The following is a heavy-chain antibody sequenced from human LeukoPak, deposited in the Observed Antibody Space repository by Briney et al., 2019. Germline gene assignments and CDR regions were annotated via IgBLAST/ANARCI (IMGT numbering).Heavy chain of an antibody. D-gene: IGHD2-15*01. CDR2: INYSGNT. Sequence: SETLSLTCAVYGGSLSGYYWTWIHQTPGKGLEWIGEINYSGNTNYNRSLKSRVTISADTSKNQFSLRLSSVTAADTAVYYCARRGTAYCRGGNCYSDKYFDYWGQGTQVTVSS. J-gene: IGHJ4*02. V-gene: IGHV4-34*01. CDR3: ARRGTAYCRGGNCYSDKYFDY. CDR1: GGSLSGYY.